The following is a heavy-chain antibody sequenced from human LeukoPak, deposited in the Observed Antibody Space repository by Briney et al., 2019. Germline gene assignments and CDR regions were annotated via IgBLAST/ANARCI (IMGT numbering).Heavy chain of an antibody. CDR3: AKDPGADYYDSSGPPYYFDY. Sequence: GGSLRLSCAASGFTFSSYAMSWVRQAPGKGLEWVSAISGSGGSTYYADSVKGRFTISRDNSKNTLYLQMNSLRAEDTAVYYCAKDPGADYYDSSGPPYYFDYWGQGTLVTVSS. D-gene: IGHD3-22*01. J-gene: IGHJ4*02. V-gene: IGHV3-23*01. CDR2: ISGSGGST. CDR1: GFTFSSYA.